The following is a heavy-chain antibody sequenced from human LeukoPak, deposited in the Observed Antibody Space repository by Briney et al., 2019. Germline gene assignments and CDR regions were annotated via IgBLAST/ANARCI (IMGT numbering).Heavy chain of an antibody. CDR1: GYTFTGYY. CDR3: ARVRSSGWYVGYPFDY. J-gene: IGHJ4*02. CDR2: INPNSGGT. D-gene: IGHD6-19*01. Sequence: ASVKVSCKASGYTFTGYYIHWVRQAPGQGLEWMGWINPNSGGTNYAQKFQGRVTMTRDTSISTAYMELSRLRSDDTAVYYCARVRSSGWYVGYPFDYWGQGTLVTVSS. V-gene: IGHV1-2*02.